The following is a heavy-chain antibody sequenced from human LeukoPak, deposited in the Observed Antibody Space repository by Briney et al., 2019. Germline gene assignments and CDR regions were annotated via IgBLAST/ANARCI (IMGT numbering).Heavy chain of an antibody. V-gene: IGHV3-49*03. CDR3: TRRGYSYGYLDY. CDR1: GFTFGDYA. CDR2: IRSKGYGGTT. Sequence: GGSLRLSCTASGFTFGDYAVSWFRQAPGKGLEWVGLIRSKGYGGTTDYAASVKGRFTISRDDSKSVAYLQMNSLKTEDTAVYYCTRRGYSYGYLDYWGQGTLVTVSS. J-gene: IGHJ4*02. D-gene: IGHD5-18*01.